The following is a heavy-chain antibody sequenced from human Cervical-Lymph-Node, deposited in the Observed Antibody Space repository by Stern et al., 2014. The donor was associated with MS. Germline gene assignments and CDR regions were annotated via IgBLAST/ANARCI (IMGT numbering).Heavy chain of an antibody. J-gene: IGHJ6*02. CDR3: ARGELKEGLVRGMDV. CDR1: GGTFSSYA. V-gene: IGHV1-69*01. CDR2: IILIFGTA. Sequence: VQLVESGAEVKKPGPSVKIPCKASGGTFSSYAISRVREPTGHGIEWLSGIILIFGTANFAPKFQGRVTITADESTSTAYMELSSLRSEDTAVYYCARGELKEGLVRGMDVWGQGTTVTVSS. D-gene: IGHD1-26*01.